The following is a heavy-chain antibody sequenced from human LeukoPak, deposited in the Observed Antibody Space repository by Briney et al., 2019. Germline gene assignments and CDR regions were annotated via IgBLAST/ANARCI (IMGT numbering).Heavy chain of an antibody. V-gene: IGHV4-59*08. CDR1: GGSISSYY. CDR3: ARQSFYCSSTSCYGAFDY. CDR2: IYYSGGT. J-gene: IGHJ4*02. Sequence: SETLSLTCTVSGGSISSYYWSWIRQPPGKGLEWIGYIYYSGGTNYNPSLKSRVTISVDTSKNQFSLKLSSVTAADTAVYYCARQSFYCSSTSCYGAFDYWGQGTLVTISS. D-gene: IGHD2-2*01.